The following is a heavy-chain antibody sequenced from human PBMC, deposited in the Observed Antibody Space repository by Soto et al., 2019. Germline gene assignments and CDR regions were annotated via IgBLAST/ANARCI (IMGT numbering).Heavy chain of an antibody. V-gene: IGHV3-30*18. CDR1: GFTFSSYG. J-gene: IGHJ4*02. Sequence: QVQLVESGGGVVQPGRSLRLSCAASGFTFSSYGMHWVRQAPGKGLEWVAVISYDGSNKYYADSVKGRFNISRDNSKNTQYLQMNSIRAQDTAVYYCAKDPAVDENFDYWGQGTLVTVSS. CDR2: ISYDGSNK. D-gene: IGHD6-19*01. CDR3: AKDPAVDENFDY.